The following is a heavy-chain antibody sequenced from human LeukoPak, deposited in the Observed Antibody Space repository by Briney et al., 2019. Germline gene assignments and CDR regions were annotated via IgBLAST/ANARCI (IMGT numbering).Heavy chain of an antibody. V-gene: IGHV4-39*01. Sequence: SETLSLTCTVYGGSISSSSYYWGWIRQPPGKGLEWIGNIYHTGSTYYKPSLKSRVTISVDTSKNQFSLKLSSVTAADTAVYYCARGVIAARSLLDYWGQGTLVTVSS. J-gene: IGHJ4*02. CDR3: ARGVIAARSLLDY. D-gene: IGHD6-6*01. CDR2: IYHTGST. CDR1: GGSISSSSYY.